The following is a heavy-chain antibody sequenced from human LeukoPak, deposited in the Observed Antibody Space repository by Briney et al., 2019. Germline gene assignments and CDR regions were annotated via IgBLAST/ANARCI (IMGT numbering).Heavy chain of an antibody. Sequence: ASVKVSCKASGYTFTSYGISWVRQAPGQGLEWMGWISAYNGNTNYAQNLQGRVTLTTDTSTSTAYMELRSLKSDGTAVYYCARDREYSTGWHSFDPWGQGTLVTVSS. CDR1: GYTFTSYG. CDR3: ARDREYSTGWHSFDP. CDR2: ISAYNGNT. V-gene: IGHV1-18*01. J-gene: IGHJ5*02. D-gene: IGHD6-19*01.